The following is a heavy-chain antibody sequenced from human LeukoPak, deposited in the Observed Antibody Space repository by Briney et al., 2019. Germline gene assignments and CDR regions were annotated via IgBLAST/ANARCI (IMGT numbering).Heavy chain of an antibody. V-gene: IGHV4-4*07. CDR1: GCSISSYY. D-gene: IGHD6-19*01. CDR2: IYTSGST. Sequence: SDTLSLTCTVSGCSISSYYWSWIRQPAGKGLEWIGRIYTSGSTNYNPSLKSRVTMSVDTSKNQFSLKLSSVTAADTAVYYCVRAVAATAPDYFDYWGQGTLVTVSS. J-gene: IGHJ4*02. CDR3: VRAVAATAPDYFDY.